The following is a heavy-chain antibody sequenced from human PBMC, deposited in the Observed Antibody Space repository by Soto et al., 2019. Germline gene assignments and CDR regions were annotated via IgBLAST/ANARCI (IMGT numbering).Heavy chain of an antibody. Sequence: QVQLVESGGGVVQPGRSLRLSCAASGFTFSSYGMHWVRQAPGKGLEWVAVIWYDGSNKYYADSVKGRFTISRDNSKNTLYLQMISLRAEDTAVYYCARDYDSSGYPRYYFDYWGQGTLVTVSS. CDR2: IWYDGSNK. J-gene: IGHJ4*02. CDR3: ARDYDSSGYPRYYFDY. V-gene: IGHV3-33*01. D-gene: IGHD3-22*01. CDR1: GFTFSSYG.